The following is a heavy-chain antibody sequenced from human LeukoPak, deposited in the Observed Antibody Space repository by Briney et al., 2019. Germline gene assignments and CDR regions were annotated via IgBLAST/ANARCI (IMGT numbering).Heavy chain of an antibody. V-gene: IGHV5-51*01. CDR2: IYPGDSDT. CDR1: GYSFTSYW. Sequence: GESLKISCKSSGYSFTSYWIGWVRQMPGKGLEWMGIIYPGDSDTRYSPSFQGQVTISADKSISTAYLQWSSLKASDTAMYYCARPETTIAAAGTLALGYWGQGTLVTVSS. D-gene: IGHD6-13*01. J-gene: IGHJ4*02. CDR3: ARPETTIAAAGTLALGY.